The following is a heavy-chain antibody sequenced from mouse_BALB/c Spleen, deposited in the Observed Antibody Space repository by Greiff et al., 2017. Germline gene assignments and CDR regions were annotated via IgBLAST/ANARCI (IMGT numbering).Heavy chain of an antibody. Sequence: EVKLMESGGGLVQPGGSLKLSCAASGFTFSSYTMSWVRQTPEKRLEWVAYISNGGGSTYYPDTVKGRFTISRDNAKNTLYLQMSSLKSEDTAMYYCARHDYDWFAYWGQGTLVTVSA. CDR3: ARHDYDWFAY. CDR2: ISNGGGST. CDR1: GFTFSSYT. V-gene: IGHV5-12-2*01. J-gene: IGHJ3*01. D-gene: IGHD2-4*01.